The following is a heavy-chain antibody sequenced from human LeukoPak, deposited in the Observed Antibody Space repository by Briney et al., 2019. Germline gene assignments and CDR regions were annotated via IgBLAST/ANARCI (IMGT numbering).Heavy chain of an antibody. V-gene: IGHV3-7*01. CDR2: IKQDGSEK. D-gene: IGHD6-6*01. CDR3: ARGGHSSSSPIDY. Sequence: GGSLRLSCAASGFTFSSYWMGWVRQAPGKGLEWVANIKQDGSEKYYADSVKGRFTISRDNSKNTLYLQMNSLRAEDTAVYYCARGGHSSSSPIDYWGQGTLVTVSS. CDR1: GFTFSSYW. J-gene: IGHJ4*02.